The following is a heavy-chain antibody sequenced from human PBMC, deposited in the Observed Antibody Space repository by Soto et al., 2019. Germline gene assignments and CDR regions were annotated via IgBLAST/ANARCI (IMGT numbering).Heavy chain of an antibody. V-gene: IGHV3-33*01. D-gene: IGHD6-19*01. CDR1: GFTFSSYG. CDR3: ARGAVAGTIDY. J-gene: IGHJ4*02. CDR2: IWYDGSNK. Sequence: GGSLRLSCAASGFTFSSYGMHWVRQAPGKGLEWVAVIWYDGSNKYYADSVKGRFTISRDNSKNTLYLQMNSLRAEDTAVYYCARGAVAGTIDYWGQGTLVTVSS.